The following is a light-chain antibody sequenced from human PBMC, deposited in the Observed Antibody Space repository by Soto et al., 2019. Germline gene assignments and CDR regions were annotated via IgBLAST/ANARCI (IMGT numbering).Light chain of an antibody. V-gene: IGLV2-23*01. CDR3: CSYAGSSTWV. Sequence: QSALTQPASLSGSPGQSITISCTGTSSDVGSSNLVSWYQQHPGKAPKLMIYEGSKRPSGVSDRFSGSKTGNTAYLTISGLQAEDEGDYYCCSYAGSSTWVFGGGTKLTVL. J-gene: IGLJ3*02. CDR2: EGS. CDR1: SSDVGSSNL.